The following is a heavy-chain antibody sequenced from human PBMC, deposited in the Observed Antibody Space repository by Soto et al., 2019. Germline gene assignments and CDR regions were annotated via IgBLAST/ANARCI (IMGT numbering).Heavy chain of an antibody. J-gene: IGHJ4*02. V-gene: IGHV4-34*01. CDR1: VVSFSGYY. CDR3: ARGGYDFWRGYPPEY. CDR2: INHSGST. D-gene: IGHD3-3*01. Sequence: SETLSLTCAFYVVSFSGYYWSCIRQPPGKGLEWIGEINHSGSTNYNPSLKSRVTISVDTSKNQFSLKLSSVTAADTAVYYCARGGYDFWRGYPPEYWGQGTLFTVSS.